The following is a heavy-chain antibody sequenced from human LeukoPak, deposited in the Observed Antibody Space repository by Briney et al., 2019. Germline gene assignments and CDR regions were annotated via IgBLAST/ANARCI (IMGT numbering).Heavy chain of an antibody. V-gene: IGHV3-30*03. D-gene: IGHD5-12*01. Sequence: GGSLRLSCAASGVTFSSYGMHWVRQAPGKGLEWVALISSDGNDKLYGDSVKGRFTIPRDDSKSTLYLQMNSLRAEDTAVYYRTTKVIRGNSGDDYDDWGQGTLVTVSS. CDR1: GVTFSSYG. CDR2: ISSDGNDK. J-gene: IGHJ4*02. CDR3: TTKVIRGNSGDDYDD.